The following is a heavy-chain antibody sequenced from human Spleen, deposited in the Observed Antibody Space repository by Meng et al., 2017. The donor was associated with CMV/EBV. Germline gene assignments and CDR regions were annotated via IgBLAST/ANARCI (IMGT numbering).Heavy chain of an antibody. CDR3: AKDQSGGMDV. CDR2: ISWNSGSI. V-gene: IGHV3-9*01. CDR1: GFTFDDFA. J-gene: IGHJ6*02. Sequence: GGSLRLSCAASGFTFDDFAMHWVRQAPGKGPEWVAGISWNSGSIDYGDSVKGRFTISRDNAKNSLYLQMNSLTAEDTALYHCAKDQSGGMDVWGQGTTVTV.